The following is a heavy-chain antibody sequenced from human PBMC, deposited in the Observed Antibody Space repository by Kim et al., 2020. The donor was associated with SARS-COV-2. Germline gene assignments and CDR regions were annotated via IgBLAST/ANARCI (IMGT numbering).Heavy chain of an antibody. CDR1: GYTFTSYY. J-gene: IGHJ5*02. CDR3: ARARAVTTRYHWFDP. D-gene: IGHD4-17*01. Sequence: ASVKVSCKASGYTFTSYYMHWVRQAPGQGLEWMGIINPSGGSTSYAQKFQGRVTMTRDTSTSTVYMELSSLRSEDTAVYYCARARAVTTRYHWFDPWGQGTLVTVSS. CDR2: INPSGGST. V-gene: IGHV1-46*01.